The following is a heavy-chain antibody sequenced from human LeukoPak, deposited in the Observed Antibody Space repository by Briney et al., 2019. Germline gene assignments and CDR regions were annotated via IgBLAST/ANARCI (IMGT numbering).Heavy chain of an antibody. CDR3: ARRVFHDSSCYYNEDY. V-gene: IGHV5-51*01. CDR1: GYSFTCYW. Sequence: GESLKISCKGSGYSFTCYWIGWVRQVPGKGLGWIGINYPGDSDTRYSPSFQGQVTISAHKSISTAYLQWSSLKASDTAMYCCARRVFHDSSCYYNEDYWGQGTLVTVSS. CDR2: NYPGDSDT. J-gene: IGHJ4*02. D-gene: IGHD3-22*01.